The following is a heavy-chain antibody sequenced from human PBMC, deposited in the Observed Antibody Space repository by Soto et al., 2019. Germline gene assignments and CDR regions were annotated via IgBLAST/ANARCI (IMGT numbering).Heavy chain of an antibody. CDR1: GFTFSSYA. Sequence: PGGSLRLSCAASGFTFSSYAMSWVRQAPGKGLEWVSAISGSGGSTYYADSVKGRFTISRDNSKNTLYLQMNSLRAEDTAVYYCAKYELLTPHYYYYYMDVWGKGTTVTVSS. V-gene: IGHV3-23*01. CDR2: ISGSGGST. CDR3: AKYELLTPHYYYYYMDV. D-gene: IGHD2-2*01. J-gene: IGHJ6*03.